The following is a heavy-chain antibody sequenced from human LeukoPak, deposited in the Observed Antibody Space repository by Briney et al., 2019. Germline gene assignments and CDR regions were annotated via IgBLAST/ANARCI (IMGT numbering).Heavy chain of an antibody. V-gene: IGHV3-30*03. D-gene: IGHD5-18*01. CDR3: TIIRGYSYAFGP. CDR1: GFTFSSYG. Sequence: PGGSLRLSCAASGFTFSSYGMHWVRQAPGKGLEWVAVISYDGSNKYYADSVKGRFTISRDNSKNTLYLQMNSLKTEDTAVYYCTIIRGYSYAFGPWGQGTLVTVSS. CDR2: ISYDGSNK. J-gene: IGHJ5*02.